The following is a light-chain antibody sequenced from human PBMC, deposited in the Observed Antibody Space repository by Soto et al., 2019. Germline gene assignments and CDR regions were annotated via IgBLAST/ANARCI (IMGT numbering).Light chain of an antibody. CDR1: QTVLSISNNKNY. Sequence: FVVTQSPDSLAVSLGESATMNCKPSQTVLSISNNKNYLAWFQRRPGQPPKMILYWASTRESGVPDRVSGRGTGTDSTLRSIWLQAEGVALYYCQPYHFVRTFARGTKVDIK. J-gene: IGKJ1*01. V-gene: IGKV4-1*01. CDR3: QPYHFVRT. CDR2: WAS.